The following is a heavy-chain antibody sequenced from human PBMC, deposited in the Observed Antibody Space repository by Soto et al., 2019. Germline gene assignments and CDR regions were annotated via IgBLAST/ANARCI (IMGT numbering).Heavy chain of an antibody. Sequence: QVQLQESGPGLVKPSETLSLTCTVSGGSISSYYWSWIRQPPGKGLEWIGYIYYSGSTNYNPSLTSRVTIAVDTSKNQFSLKLSSVTAADTAVYYCARDRPAIVGATTAYYYYGMDVWGQGTTVTVSS. D-gene: IGHD1-26*01. CDR1: GGSISSYY. V-gene: IGHV4-59*01. J-gene: IGHJ6*02. CDR3: ARDRPAIVGATTAYYYYGMDV. CDR2: IYYSGST.